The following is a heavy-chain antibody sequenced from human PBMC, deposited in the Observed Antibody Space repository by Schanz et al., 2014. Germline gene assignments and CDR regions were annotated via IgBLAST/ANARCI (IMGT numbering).Heavy chain of an antibody. V-gene: IGHV1-18*01. CDR2: ISAYNGHT. D-gene: IGHD6-6*01. CDR1: GYTFTTYG. J-gene: IGHJ6*02. Sequence: QVRLVQSGAELKMPGATVKVSCETSGYTFTTYGISWVRQAPGQGLEWMGWISAYNGHTNYAQKFQGRVTMTTDTSTSTAYMELRSLRSDDTAVYYCARDRGHVEQLVLEWYYAMDVWGQGTTVAVSS. CDR3: ARDRGHVEQLVLEWYYAMDV.